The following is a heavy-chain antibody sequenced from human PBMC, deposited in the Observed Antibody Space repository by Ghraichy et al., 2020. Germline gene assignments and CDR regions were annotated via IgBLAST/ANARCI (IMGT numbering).Heavy chain of an antibody. CDR2: INSDGSST. CDR1: GFTFSSYW. J-gene: IGHJ4*02. D-gene: IGHD2-21*02. Sequence: GGSLRLSCAASGFTFSSYWMHWVRHAPGKGLVWVSRINSDGSSTSYADSVKGRFTISRDNAKNTLYLQMNSLRAEDTAVYYCARDRRYCGGDCADRFDYWGQGTLVTVSS. CDR3: ARDRRYCGGDCADRFDY. V-gene: IGHV3-74*01.